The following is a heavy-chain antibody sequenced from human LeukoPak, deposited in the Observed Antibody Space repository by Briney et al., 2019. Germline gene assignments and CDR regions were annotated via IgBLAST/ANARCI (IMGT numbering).Heavy chain of an antibody. J-gene: IGHJ6*02. CDR3: ARGGYTSTYSYYYAMDV. Sequence: GGSLRLSCAASGFTFSDYYMSWIRQAPGKGLEWVSYISSGASTIDYADSVKGRFTIYRDNAKNSLFLQMNSLRAEDTAVYYCARGGYTSTYSYYYAMDVWGQGTTVSVSS. CDR1: GFTFSDYY. CDR2: ISSGASTI. D-gene: IGHD2-2*02. V-gene: IGHV3-11*04.